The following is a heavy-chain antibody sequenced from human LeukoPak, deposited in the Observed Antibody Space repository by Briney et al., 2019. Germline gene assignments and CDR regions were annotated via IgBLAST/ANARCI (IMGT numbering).Heavy chain of an antibody. D-gene: IGHD2-2*01. CDR3: ARGRRYCSSTSCAPPQTYYDFWSGSKLNDY. CDR2: MNPNSGNT. J-gene: IGHJ4*02. Sequence: ASVKVSSKASGYTFTSYDINWVRQATGQGLEWMGWMNPNSGNTGYAQKFQGRVTMTRNTFISTAYMELSSLRSEDTAVYYCARGRRYCSSTSCAPPQTYYDFWSGSKLNDYWGQGTLVIVSS. V-gene: IGHV1-8*01. CDR1: GYTFTSYD.